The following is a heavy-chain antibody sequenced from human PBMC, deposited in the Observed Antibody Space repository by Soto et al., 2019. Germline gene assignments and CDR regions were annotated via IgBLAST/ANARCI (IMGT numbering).Heavy chain of an antibody. CDR3: AREYYYDSSGYYYY. CDR2: INPSGGST. Sequence: ASVKVSCKASGYTFTSYYMHWVRQAPGQGLEWKRIINPSGGSTSYAQKIQGRVTMTRDTTTSTIYIELSSMRSEDTAKYNCAREYYYDSSGYYYYWGQGTLVTVSS. D-gene: IGHD3-22*01. CDR1: GYTFTSYY. J-gene: IGHJ4*02. V-gene: IGHV1-46*03.